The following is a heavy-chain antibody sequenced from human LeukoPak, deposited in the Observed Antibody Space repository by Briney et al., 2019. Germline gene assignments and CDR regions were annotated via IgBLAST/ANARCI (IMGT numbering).Heavy chain of an antibody. D-gene: IGHD6-13*01. CDR2: INPNSGGT. CDR1: GYTFTNYG. Sequence: GASVKVSCKASGYTFTNYGISWVRQAPGQGLEWMGWINPNSGGTNYAQKFQGRVTMTRDTSISTAYMELSRLRSDDTAVYYCARDRRGGRRIAAEIDYWGQGTLVTVSS. CDR3: ARDRRGGRRIAAEIDY. J-gene: IGHJ4*02. V-gene: IGHV1-2*02.